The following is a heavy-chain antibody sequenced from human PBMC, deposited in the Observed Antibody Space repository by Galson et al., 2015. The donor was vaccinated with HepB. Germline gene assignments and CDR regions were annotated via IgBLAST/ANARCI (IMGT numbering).Heavy chain of an antibody. D-gene: IGHD3-22*01. Sequence: SLRLSCAASGFTFSRYAMHWVRQAPGKGLEWVAVISYDGSNKYYADSVKGRFTISRDNSKKTLYQQMNSLRPEDTAEYYCARVYYDSSGYCCGYFDYWGQGTQVTVSS. CDR3: ARVYYDSSGYCCGYFDY. CDR1: GFTFSRYA. J-gene: IGHJ4*02. V-gene: IGHV3-30-3*01. CDR2: ISYDGSNK.